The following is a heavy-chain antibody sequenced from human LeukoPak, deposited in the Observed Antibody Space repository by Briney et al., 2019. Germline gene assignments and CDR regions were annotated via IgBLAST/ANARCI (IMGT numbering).Heavy chain of an antibody. CDR2: INHSGST. Sequence: SETLSLTCAVYGGSFSGYYWSWIRQPPGKGLEWIGEINHSGSTNYNPSLKSRVTISVDTSKNQFSLKLSSVTAADTAVYYCARPFWSGYYYGMDVWGQGTTVTVSS. J-gene: IGHJ6*02. V-gene: IGHV4-34*01. D-gene: IGHD3-3*01. CDR3: ARPFWSGYYYGMDV. CDR1: GGSFSGYY.